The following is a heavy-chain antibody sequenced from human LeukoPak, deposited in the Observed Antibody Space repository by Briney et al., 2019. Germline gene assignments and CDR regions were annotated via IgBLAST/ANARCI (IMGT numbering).Heavy chain of an antibody. D-gene: IGHD3-22*01. CDR1: GGSISSYY. Sequence: SETLSLTCTVSGGSISSYYWSWIRQPPGKGLEWIGYIYYGGSTNYNPSLKSRVTISVDTSKNQFSLKLSSVTAADTAVYYCARSPTRYYYDRSGYPGWFDPWGQGTLVTVSS. CDR3: ARSPTRYYYDRSGYPGWFDP. J-gene: IGHJ5*02. V-gene: IGHV4-59*01. CDR2: IYYGGST.